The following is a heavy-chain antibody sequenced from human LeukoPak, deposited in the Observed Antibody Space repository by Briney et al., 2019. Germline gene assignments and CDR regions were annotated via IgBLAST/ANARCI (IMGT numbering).Heavy chain of an antibody. D-gene: IGHD6-13*01. CDR2: INPSGGST. V-gene: IGHV1-46*01. J-gene: IGHJ5*02. CDR3: ARDLRELVHYNWFDP. Sequence: ASVKVSCKASGYTFTSYYMHWVRQAPGQGLEWMGIINPSGGSTSYAQKFQGRVTMTRDTSTSTVYMELSSLRSEDTAVYYCARDLRELVHYNWFDPWGQGTLVTVSS. CDR1: GYTFTSYY.